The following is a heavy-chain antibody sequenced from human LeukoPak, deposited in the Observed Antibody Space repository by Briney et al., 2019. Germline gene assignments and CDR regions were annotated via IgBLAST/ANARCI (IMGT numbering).Heavy chain of an antibody. J-gene: IGHJ4*02. CDR1: GFTFSSYA. V-gene: IGHV3-30-3*01. D-gene: IGHD1-26*01. Sequence: GGSLRLSCAASGFTFSSYAMHWVRQAPGKGLEWVAVISYDGSNKYYADSVKGRFSISRDNSKNTLYLQMNSLRAEDTAVYYCARDRVGATDYFDYWGQGTLVTVSS. CDR3: ARDRVGATDYFDY. CDR2: ISYDGSNK.